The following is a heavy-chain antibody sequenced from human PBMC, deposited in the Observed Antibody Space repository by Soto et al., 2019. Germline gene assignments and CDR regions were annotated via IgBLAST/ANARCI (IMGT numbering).Heavy chain of an antibody. J-gene: IGHJ5*02. CDR2: LDQGGGEK. V-gene: IGHV3-7*05. CDR1: EFSFNDYW. Sequence: GGALRLSCAASEFSFNDYWVAWVRQAQGKGLERVTNLDQGGGEKHYGDSVKGRFTICRDNAKNSLYLQINSLRAEDTAVDYFARGGNWFDPWGQGTFVTVSS. D-gene: IGHD3-10*01. CDR3: ARGGNWFDP.